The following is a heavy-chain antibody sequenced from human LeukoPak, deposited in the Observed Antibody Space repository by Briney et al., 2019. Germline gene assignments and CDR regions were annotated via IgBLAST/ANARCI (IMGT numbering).Heavy chain of an antibody. CDR3: ARVYYDSSGYSNWLDP. D-gene: IGHD3-22*01. CDR2: IYYSGST. V-gene: IGHV4-30-4*01. CDR1: GGSISSGDYY. Sequence: SETLSLTCTVSGGSISSGDYYWSWIRQPPGKGLEWIGYIYYSGSTYYNPSLKSRVTISVDTSKNQFSLKLSSVTAADTAVYYCARVYYDSSGYSNWLDPWGQGTLVTVSS. J-gene: IGHJ5*02.